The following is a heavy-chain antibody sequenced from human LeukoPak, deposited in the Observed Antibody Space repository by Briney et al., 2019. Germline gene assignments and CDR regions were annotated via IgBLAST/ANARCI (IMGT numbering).Heavy chain of an antibody. V-gene: IGHV4-59*08. CDR2: IYYSGST. CDR1: GGSIRGYY. J-gene: IGHJ4*02. CDR3: ARHRGGAVAGRYDY. Sequence: PSETLSLTCTVSGGSIRGYYWSWIRQPPVKGLEWVGYIYYSGSTNYNPSLKSRVTISVDTSKNQFSLKLSSVTAADTAVYYCARHRGGAVAGRYDYWGQGTLVTVSS. D-gene: IGHD6-19*01.